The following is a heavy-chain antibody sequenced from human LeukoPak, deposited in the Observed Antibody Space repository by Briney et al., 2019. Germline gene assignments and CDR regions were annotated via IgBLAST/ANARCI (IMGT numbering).Heavy chain of an antibody. Sequence: PGGSLRLSCAASGFTFSDTLMTWVRQATGKWLEWVATIKPDGSEKDYVDSVRGRFTISRVNAEDSLYLQMNSLRAEDTAVYHCTKGGYSTSWYWIYWGQGTLVTVSS. CDR1: GFTFSDTL. J-gene: IGHJ4*02. CDR2: IKPDGSEK. V-gene: IGHV3-7*03. D-gene: IGHD6-13*01. CDR3: TKGGYSTSWYWIY.